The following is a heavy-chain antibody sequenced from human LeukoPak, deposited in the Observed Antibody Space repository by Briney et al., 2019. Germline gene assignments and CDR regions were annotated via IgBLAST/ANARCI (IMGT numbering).Heavy chain of an antibody. CDR3: ARSRLHPIIFDY. D-gene: IGHD5-24*01. CDR2: INHSGST. J-gene: IGHJ4*02. V-gene: IGHV4-34*01. Sequence: GSLRLSCAASGFTFSNYAMSWVRQPPGKGLEWIGEINHSGSTNYNPSLKSRVTISVDTSKTQFSLKLSSVTAADTAVYYCARSRLHPIIFDYWGQGTLVTVSS. CDR1: GFTFSNYA.